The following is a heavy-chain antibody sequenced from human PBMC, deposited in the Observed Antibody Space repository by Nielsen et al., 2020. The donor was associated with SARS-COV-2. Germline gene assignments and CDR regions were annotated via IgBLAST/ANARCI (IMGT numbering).Heavy chain of an antibody. D-gene: IGHD2-2*03. CDR3: AALRGYGYDGPHWFDP. V-gene: IGHV3-9*01. CDR1: GFTFDDYA. Sequence: GGSLRLSCAASGFTFDDYAMHWVRQAPGKGLEWVSGISWNSGSIGYADSVKGRFTISRDNAKNSLYLQMNSLRAEDTALYYCAALRGYGYDGPHWFDPWGQGTLVTVSS. J-gene: IGHJ5*02. CDR2: ISWNSGSI.